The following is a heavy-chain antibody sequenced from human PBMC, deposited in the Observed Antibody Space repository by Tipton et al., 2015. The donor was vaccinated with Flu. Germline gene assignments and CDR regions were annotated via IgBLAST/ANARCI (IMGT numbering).Heavy chain of an antibody. CDR2: IYYSGTT. J-gene: IGHJ6*02. D-gene: IGHD1-1*01. CDR1: GDSISTTIYY. Sequence: LRLSCTVSGDSISTTIYYWGWVRQPPWKGLEWIGSIYYSGTTYYNPSLKSRVTISVDSSKNEFSLTLASLTAADTAVYYCARDLWNDRRAYYYYGVDVWGQGTTVTVSS. V-gene: IGHV4-39*07. CDR3: ARDLWNDRRAYYYYGVDV.